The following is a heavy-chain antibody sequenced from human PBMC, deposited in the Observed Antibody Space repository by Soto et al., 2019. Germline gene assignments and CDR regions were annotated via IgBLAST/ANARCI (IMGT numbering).Heavy chain of an antibody. CDR3: GRLEGLATISYYFDY. D-gene: IGHD3-9*01. CDR2: IYYLGNT. Sequence: PSETLSLTCTVSGGSISSGSSYWGWIRQPPGKGLEWIGSIYYLGNTYYNPSLGGRVSISVDTSKNQFSLKLMSLSAADTAVYYCGRLEGLATISYYFDYWGQGALVTVSS. J-gene: IGHJ4*02. CDR1: GGSISSGSSY. V-gene: IGHV4-39*01.